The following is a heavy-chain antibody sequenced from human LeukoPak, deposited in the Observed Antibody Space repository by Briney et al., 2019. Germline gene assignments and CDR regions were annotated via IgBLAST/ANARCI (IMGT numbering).Heavy chain of an antibody. D-gene: IGHD2-15*01. J-gene: IGHJ4*02. CDR3: AKDQGHCSGGSCYRVDY. V-gene: IGHV3-30*18. Sequence: PGGSLRLSCAAPAFNFTKYGMHWFRQAPGKGLEWVSVISYDVSNKYYADSVKGRFTISRDNSKNTLYLQMNSLRAEDTAIYYCAKDQGHCSGGSCYRVDYWGQGTLVTVSS. CDR2: ISYDVSNK. CDR1: AFNFTKYG.